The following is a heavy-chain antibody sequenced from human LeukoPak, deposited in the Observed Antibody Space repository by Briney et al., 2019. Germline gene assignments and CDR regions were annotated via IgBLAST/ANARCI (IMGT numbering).Heavy chain of an antibody. CDR2: ITDSGGST. J-gene: IGHJ4*02. CDR3: AKGSAGGNYYFDY. V-gene: IGHV3-23*01. CDR1: GFTFSSYA. Sequence: GGSLRLSCAASGFTFSSYAMTWVRQAPGKGLEWVSGITDSGGSTYFTDSVKGRFTISRDNSKNTVYLQMNCLRPEDTAVYYCAKGSAGGNYYFDYWGQGTLVTVSS. D-gene: IGHD4-23*01.